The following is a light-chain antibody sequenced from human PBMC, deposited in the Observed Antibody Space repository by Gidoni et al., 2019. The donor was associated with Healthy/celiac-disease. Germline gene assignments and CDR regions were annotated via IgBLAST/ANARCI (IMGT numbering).Light chain of an antibody. J-gene: IGKJ4*01. Sequence: EIVLTQSPGTLSLSPGERATLSCRASQSVSSSYLAWYQQKPGQAPRLLIYGASSRATGIPDRFSGSGSATDFTLTISRLEPEDLAVYYCQQYGSSPLTFGGGTKVEIK. CDR2: GAS. CDR3: QQYGSSPLT. V-gene: IGKV3-20*01. CDR1: QSVSSSY.